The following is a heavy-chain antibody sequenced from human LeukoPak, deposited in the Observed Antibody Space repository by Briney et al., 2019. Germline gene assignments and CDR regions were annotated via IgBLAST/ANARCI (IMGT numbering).Heavy chain of an antibody. Sequence: GGSLRLSCAASGFTFSSFGMGWVRQAPGKSLEWVSTFGISGSTYFADSVKGRFTISRDTSKNTLYLQMNSLRAEDTAGYYCARSGPHYFDYWGERTLVTVSS. V-gene: IGHV3-23*01. CDR1: GFTFSSFG. D-gene: IGHD3-10*01. CDR2: FGISGST. CDR3: ARSGPHYFDY. J-gene: IGHJ4*02.